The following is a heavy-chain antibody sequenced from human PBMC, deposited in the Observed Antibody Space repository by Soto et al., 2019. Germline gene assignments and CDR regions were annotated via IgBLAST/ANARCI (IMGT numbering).Heavy chain of an antibody. CDR3: IQSRCGGDCLQSYASHYYYGMDV. Sequence: QITLKESGPTLVKPTQTLTLTCTCSGFSLSTGGVGVGWIRQPPGKALEWLALIYWDDDKRYSPSLRSRLTISRDTSKNQLVLTMTNMDPVDTATYHCIQSRCGGDCLQSYASHYYYGMDVWGQGTTVTVSS. J-gene: IGHJ6*02. D-gene: IGHD2-21*02. V-gene: IGHV2-5*02. CDR2: IYWDDDK. CDR1: GFSLSTGGVG.